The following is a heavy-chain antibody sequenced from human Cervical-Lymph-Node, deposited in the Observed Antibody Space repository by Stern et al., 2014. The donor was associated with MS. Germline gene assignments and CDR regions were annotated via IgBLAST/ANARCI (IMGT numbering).Heavy chain of an antibody. CDR3: ARGPGRGVMDV. V-gene: IGHV1-2*06. CDR1: GYTFTSYF. CDR2: INPDSGGT. J-gene: IGHJ6*02. Sequence: VQLVESGAEVKKPGASVRVSCKASGYTFTSYFLHGVRQAPGQRPEWMGRINPDSGGTNSAQRFQGRVTMTRDTAINTAYMELSRLRSDDTAVYSCARGPGRGVMDVWGQGTTVTVSS. D-gene: IGHD3-10*01.